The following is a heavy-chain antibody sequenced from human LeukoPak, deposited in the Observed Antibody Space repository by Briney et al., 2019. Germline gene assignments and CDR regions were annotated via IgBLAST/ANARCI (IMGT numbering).Heavy chain of an antibody. V-gene: IGHV5-51*01. CDR1: GYSFSNYW. CDR3: ARRPNFLDRSGNYYFDY. J-gene: IGHJ4*02. D-gene: IGHD3-22*01. CDR2: FYPGDFDT. Sequence: GESLKISCKASGYSFSNYWIGWVRQMPGKGLEWMGVFYPGDFDTRYSPSFQGQVTLSADRSISTAYLQWSSLRASDTAIYYCARRPNFLDRSGNYYFDYWGQGTQVTVSS.